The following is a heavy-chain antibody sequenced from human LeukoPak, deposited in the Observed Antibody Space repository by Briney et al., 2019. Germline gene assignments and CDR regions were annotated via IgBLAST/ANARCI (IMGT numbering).Heavy chain of an antibody. V-gene: IGHV4-39*07. CDR3: ARGHRSSWYYFDY. J-gene: IGHJ4*02. CDR2: IYYSGST. D-gene: IGHD6-13*01. CDR1: GGSISSSSYY. Sequence: SETLSLTCTVSGGSISSSSYYWGWIRQPPGKGLEWIGSIYYSGSTYYNPSLKSRVTISVDTSKNQFSLKLSSVTAADTAVYYCARGHRSSWYYFDYWGQGTLVTVSS.